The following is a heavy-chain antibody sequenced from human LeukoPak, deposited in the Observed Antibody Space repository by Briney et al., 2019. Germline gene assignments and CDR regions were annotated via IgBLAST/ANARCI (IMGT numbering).Heavy chain of an antibody. CDR1: GGSISSYY. V-gene: IGHV4-4*07. J-gene: IGHJ6*03. CDR2: IYTSGST. CDR3: ARDKVHSSSWYYYYYYMDA. Sequence: PSETLSLTCTVSGGSISSYYWSWIRQPAGKGLEWIGRIYTSGSTNYNPSLKSRVTMSVDTSKNQFSLKLSSVTAADTAVYYCARDKVHSSSWYYYYYYMDAWGKGTTVTVSS. D-gene: IGHD6-13*01.